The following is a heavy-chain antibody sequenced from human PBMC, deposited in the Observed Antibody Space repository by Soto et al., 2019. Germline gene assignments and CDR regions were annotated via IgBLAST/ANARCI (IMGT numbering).Heavy chain of an antibody. Sequence: ASVKVSCKASGDTFTSYEINWVRQATGQGLEWMGWMNPNSGNTGYAQKFQGRVTMTRNTSISTGYMELSSLRSEDTAVYYCARLGYCSGGSCRRGNWFDPWGQGTLVTVSS. CDR3: ARLGYCSGGSCRRGNWFDP. CDR1: GDTFTSYE. J-gene: IGHJ5*02. CDR2: MNPNSGNT. D-gene: IGHD2-15*01. V-gene: IGHV1-8*01.